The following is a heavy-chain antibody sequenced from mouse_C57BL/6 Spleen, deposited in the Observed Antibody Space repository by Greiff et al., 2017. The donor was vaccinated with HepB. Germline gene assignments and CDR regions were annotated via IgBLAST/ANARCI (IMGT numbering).Heavy chain of an antibody. J-gene: IGHJ2*01. CDR1: GFTFSSYG. D-gene: IGHD1-1*01. CDR2: ISSGGSYT. V-gene: IGHV5-6*01. CDR3: SRHDYGLYYFDY. Sequence: EVRLVESGGDLVKPGGSLKLSCAASGFTFSSYGMSWVRQTPDKRLEWVATISSGGSYTYYPDSVKGRLTISRDNAKNTLYLQMSSLKSEDPAMYSCSRHDYGLYYFDYWGQGTTLTVSS.